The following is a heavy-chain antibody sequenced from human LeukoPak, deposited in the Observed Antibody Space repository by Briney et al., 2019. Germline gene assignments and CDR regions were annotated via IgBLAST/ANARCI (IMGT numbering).Heavy chain of an antibody. V-gene: IGHV3-21*01. Sequence: GGSLRLSCAASGFIFSNYSMNWVRQAPGKGLEWVSSITSSSNYIYYADSVKGRFTISRDNAKSSLYLHMHSLRVEDTAVYYCARVATTLPYYYYYMGVWGKETSVTVSS. D-gene: IGHD1-26*01. CDR1: GFIFSNYS. CDR3: ARVATTLPYYYYYMGV. CDR2: ITSSSNYI. J-gene: IGHJ6*03.